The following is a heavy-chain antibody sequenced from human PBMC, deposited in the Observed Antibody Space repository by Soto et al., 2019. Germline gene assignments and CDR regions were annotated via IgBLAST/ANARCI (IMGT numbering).Heavy chain of an antibody. J-gene: IGHJ6*02. CDR2: ISWNSDIK. V-gene: IGHV3-9*01. CDR1: GFLLDDAA. Sequence: PGGSLRLSCTSSGFLLDDAAMPQVRQAPGKGPDWVSGISWNSDIKGYSASVKGRFTISRDNTKNSLYLQMNXLRADDTAVYFCARGISDYVVVVRSPLDVGSQGTRVTVSS. D-gene: IGHD2-2*01. CDR3: ARGISDYVVVVRSPLDV.